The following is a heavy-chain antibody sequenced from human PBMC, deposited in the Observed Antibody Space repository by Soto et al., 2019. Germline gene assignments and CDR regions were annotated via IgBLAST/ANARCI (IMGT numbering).Heavy chain of an antibody. V-gene: IGHV3-23*01. CDR3: AAGMGNPSYFAY. Sequence: EVQLLESGGGVVQPGGSLRLSCSASGFTFYTPSMSWVRQAPGKGLEWVSIISGDSVTIEYADSAKGRFTIFRDNSKKMLYLHMGSLRADDTAVYYCAAGMGNPSYFAYWGQGTLVTVSS. J-gene: IGHJ4*02. CDR2: ISGDSVTI. D-gene: IGHD7-27*01. CDR1: GFTFYTPS.